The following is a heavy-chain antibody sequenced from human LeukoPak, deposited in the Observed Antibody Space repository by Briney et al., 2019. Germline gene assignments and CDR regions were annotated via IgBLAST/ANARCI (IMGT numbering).Heavy chain of an antibody. CDR2: ISSSSTI. CDR3: ARAYGDYFYYYYMDV. Sequence: GRSLRPSCAPSGFTFSSYTMNWVRQPPRKGLEWVSYISSSSTIHYAASAKGRYTISRDNAKNSLYLQMNSLRAEDTAVYYCARAYGDYFYYYYMDVWGKGTTVTVSS. V-gene: IGHV3-48*01. CDR1: GFTFSSYT. D-gene: IGHD4-17*01. J-gene: IGHJ6*03.